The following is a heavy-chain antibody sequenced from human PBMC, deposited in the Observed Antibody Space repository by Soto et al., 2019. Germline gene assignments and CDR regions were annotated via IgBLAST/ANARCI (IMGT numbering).Heavy chain of an antibody. CDR3: ARMASNQDYYYGMDV. V-gene: IGHV4-31*03. J-gene: IGHJ6*02. Sequence: PSETLSLTCTVSGGSISSGGYYWSWIRQHPGKGLEWIGYIYYSGSTYYNPSLKSRVTISVDTSKNQFSLKLSSVTAADTAVYYCARMASNQDYYYGMDVWGQGTTVTVSS. CDR1: GGSISSGGYY. CDR2: IYYSGST.